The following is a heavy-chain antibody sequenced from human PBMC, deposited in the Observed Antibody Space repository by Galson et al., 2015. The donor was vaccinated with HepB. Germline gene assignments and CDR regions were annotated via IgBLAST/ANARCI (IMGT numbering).Heavy chain of an antibody. CDR3: VKDGNVLRYFDWLFNTYYFDY. V-gene: IGHV3-64D*06. Sequence: SLRLSCAASGVTFRSYAMHWVPQAPGKGLEYVSAISSNGGSTYYADSVKGRFTISRDNSKNTLYLQMSSLRAEDTAVYYCVKDGNVLRYFDWLFNTYYFDYWGQGTLVTVSS. CDR2: ISSNGGST. J-gene: IGHJ4*02. CDR1: GVTFRSYA. D-gene: IGHD3-9*01.